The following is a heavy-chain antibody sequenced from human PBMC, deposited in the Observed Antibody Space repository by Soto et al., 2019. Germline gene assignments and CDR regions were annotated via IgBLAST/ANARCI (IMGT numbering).Heavy chain of an antibody. CDR2: ISSGSSTI. Sequence: PGGSLRLSCAASGFTFMTYSMNWVRQAPGKGLEWVSYISSGSSTIYYADSVRGRFTISRDNSKNTLYLQMNSLRAEDTAVYYCARDTRAYYYGSGSYSPSTWFDPWGQGTLVTVSS. CDR1: GFTFMTYS. J-gene: IGHJ5*02. V-gene: IGHV3-48*01. D-gene: IGHD3-10*01. CDR3: ARDTRAYYYGSGSYSPSTWFDP.